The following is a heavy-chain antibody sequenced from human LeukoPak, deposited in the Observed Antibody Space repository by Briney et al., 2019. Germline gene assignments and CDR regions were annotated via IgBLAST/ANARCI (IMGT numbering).Heavy chain of an antibody. V-gene: IGHV3-21*01. CDR1: GFTFSSYS. CDR2: ISSSSSYI. CDR3: ARGAKWELLQGDVGY. J-gene: IGHJ4*02. D-gene: IGHD1-26*01. Sequence: GGSLRLSCAASGFTFSSYSMNWVRQAPGKGLEWVSSISSSSSYIYYADSVKGRFTISRDNSKNTLYLQMNSLRAEDTAVYYCARGAKWELLQGDVGYWGQGTLVTVSS.